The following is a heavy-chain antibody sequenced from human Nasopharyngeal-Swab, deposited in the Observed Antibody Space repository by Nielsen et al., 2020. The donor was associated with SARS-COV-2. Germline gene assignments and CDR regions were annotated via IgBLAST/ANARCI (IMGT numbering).Heavy chain of an antibody. CDR1: GGSISSGDYY. J-gene: IGHJ3*02. D-gene: IGHD2/OR15-2a*01. Sequence: SETLSLTCPVSGGSISSGDYYWSWIRQPPGKGLEWIGYIYYSGSTYYNPSLKSRVTISVDTSKNQFSLKLSSVTAADTAVYYCARAFSTDGAFDIWGQGTMVTVSS. CDR3: ARAFSTDGAFDI. CDR2: IYYSGST. V-gene: IGHV4-30-4*01.